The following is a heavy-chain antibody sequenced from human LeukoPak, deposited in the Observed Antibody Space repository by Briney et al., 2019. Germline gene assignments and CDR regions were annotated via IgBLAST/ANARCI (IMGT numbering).Heavy chain of an antibody. CDR1: GSTFSAYW. Sequence: GGSLRLSCAASGSTFSAYWMTWVRQAPGKGLEWVANIKQDGSEKYYVDSVKGRFTISRDNANISLYLQMNNLRAEDTAVYYRARHRRGDRYFDYWGQGTLVTVSS. J-gene: IGHJ4*02. V-gene: IGHV3-7*03. CDR3: ARHRRGDRYFDY. D-gene: IGHD1-14*01. CDR2: IKQDGSEK.